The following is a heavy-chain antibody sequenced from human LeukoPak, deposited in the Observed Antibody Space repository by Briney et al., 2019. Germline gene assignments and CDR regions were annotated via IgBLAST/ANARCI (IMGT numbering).Heavy chain of an antibody. J-gene: IGHJ4*02. CDR1: GFTFSSYS. Sequence: KTGGSLRFSCAASGFTFSSYSMNWVRQAPGKGLEWVSSISSSSSYIYYADSVKGRFTISRDNAKNSLYLQMNSLRAEDTAVYYCARGEYSGYDTLFHYWGQGTLVTVSS. D-gene: IGHD5-12*01. V-gene: IGHV3-21*01. CDR3: ARGEYSGYDTLFHY. CDR2: ISSSSSYI.